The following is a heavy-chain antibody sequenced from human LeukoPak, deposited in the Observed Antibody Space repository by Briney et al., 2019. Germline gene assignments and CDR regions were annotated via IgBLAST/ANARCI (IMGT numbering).Heavy chain of an antibody. J-gene: IGHJ4*02. CDR3: VRQPDSARYGFDF. CDR1: GFTFSNYD. V-gene: IGHV3-13*01. D-gene: IGHD1-26*01. CDR2: IGSSGDT. Sequence: GGSLRLSRSASGFTFSNYDIHWVRQATGKGLEWVSAIGSSGDTYYIDSVKGRFTISRESAKNSLYLQMNSLRAEDTAVYYCVRQPDSARYGFDFWGQGTLVTVSS.